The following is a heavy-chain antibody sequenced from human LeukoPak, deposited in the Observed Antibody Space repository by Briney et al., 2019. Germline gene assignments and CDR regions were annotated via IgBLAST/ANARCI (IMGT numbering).Heavy chain of an antibody. D-gene: IGHD1-26*01. Sequence: AAVKVSFKASGYTFTGYYMHGVRQAPGKGLEWMGWIHSNSGGTNYAQKFEGRRTINRDTPITTDYMELSRLRSDDTAVYYCARDPHHSGSYWNWSDPWGQGTLVTVSS. V-gene: IGHV1-2*02. CDR3: ARDPHHSGSYWNWSDP. CDR2: IHSNSGGT. J-gene: IGHJ5*02. CDR1: GYTFTGYY.